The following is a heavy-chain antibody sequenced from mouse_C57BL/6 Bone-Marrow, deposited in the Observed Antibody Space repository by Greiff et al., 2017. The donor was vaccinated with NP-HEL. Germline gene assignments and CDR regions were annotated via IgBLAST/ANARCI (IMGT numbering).Heavy chain of an antibody. Sequence: QVQLKQSGAELVRPGTSVKMSCKASGYTFTNYWIGWAKQRPGHGLEWIGDIYPGGGYTNYDEKFQGKATLTADKSSSTTYMQLSSLTSEASAIYYCARADGYLYYYAMDYWGRGTSVTVTS. CDR2: IYPGGGYT. J-gene: IGHJ4*01. CDR1: GYTFTNYW. V-gene: IGHV1-63*01. CDR3: ARADGYLYYYAMDY. D-gene: IGHD2-3*01.